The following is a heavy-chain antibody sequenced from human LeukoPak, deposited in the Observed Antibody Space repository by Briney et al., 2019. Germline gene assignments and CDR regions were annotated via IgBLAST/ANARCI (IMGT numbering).Heavy chain of an antibody. J-gene: IGHJ6*02. Sequence: SETLSLICAVSGYSISSSNWWGWIRQPPGKGLEWIGYIYYSGSTYYNPSLKSRVTMSVDTSKNQFSLKLSSVTAVDTAVYYCARSSWSGYDLGSQFNYYYYYGMDVWGQGTTVTVSS. CDR1: GYSISSSNW. V-gene: IGHV4-28*01. CDR2: IYYSGST. CDR3: ARSSWSGYDLGSQFNYYYYYGMDV. D-gene: IGHD5-12*01.